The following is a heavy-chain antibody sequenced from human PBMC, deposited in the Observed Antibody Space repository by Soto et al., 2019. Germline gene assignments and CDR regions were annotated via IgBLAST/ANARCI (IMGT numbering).Heavy chain of an antibody. CDR2: INHSGST. Sequence: SETLSLTCAVYGGSFSGYYWTWIRQPPGTGLEWFGEINHSGSTNYNPSLKSRVTISVDTSKNQFSLKLTSVTAADTAVYYCARDKITGPFDYWGQGTLVTFSS. V-gene: IGHV4-34*01. J-gene: IGHJ4*02. CDR1: GGSFSGYY. CDR3: ARDKITGPFDY. D-gene: IGHD2-8*02.